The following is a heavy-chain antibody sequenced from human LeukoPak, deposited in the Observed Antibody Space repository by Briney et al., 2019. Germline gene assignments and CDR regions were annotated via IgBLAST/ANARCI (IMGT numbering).Heavy chain of an antibody. CDR3: ARDRGGSSIFDC. V-gene: IGHV4-39*07. CDR2: IYYSGST. D-gene: IGHD1-26*01. J-gene: IGHJ4*02. CDR1: GGSISSSSYY. Sequence: SETLSLTCTVSGGSISSSSYYWGWIRQPPGKGLEWIGSIYYSGSTYYNPSLKSRVTISVDTSKNQFSLKLSSVTAADTAVYYCARDRGGSSIFDCWGQGTLVTVSS.